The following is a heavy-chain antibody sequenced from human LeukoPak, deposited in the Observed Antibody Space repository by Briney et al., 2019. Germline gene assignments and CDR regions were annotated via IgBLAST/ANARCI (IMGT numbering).Heavy chain of an antibody. V-gene: IGHV3-21*04. CDR2: ISSSSSYI. CDR1: GFTFSSYS. Sequence: GGSLRLSCAASGFTFSSYSMNWVRQAPGKGLEWVSSISSSSSYIYYADSVKGRFTISRDNAKNSLYLQMNSLRAEDTALYYCAKEGYSSSWYSVYYGMDVWGQGTTVTVSS. J-gene: IGHJ6*02. D-gene: IGHD6-13*01. CDR3: AKEGYSSSWYSVYYGMDV.